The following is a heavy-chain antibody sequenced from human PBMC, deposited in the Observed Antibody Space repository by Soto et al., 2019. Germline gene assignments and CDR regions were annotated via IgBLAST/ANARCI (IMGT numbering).Heavy chain of an antibody. V-gene: IGHV3-48*04. Sequence: PGGSLRLSCAASGFTFSSYSMNWVRQAPGKGLGWVSYISSSSSTIYYADSVKGRFTISRDNAKNSLYLQINSLRAEDTAVYYCARDRLVAATSAPPYCYYGMDVWGQGTTVTVSS. CDR1: GFTFSSYS. D-gene: IGHD2-15*01. CDR2: ISSSSSTI. J-gene: IGHJ6*02. CDR3: ARDRLVAATSAPPYCYYGMDV.